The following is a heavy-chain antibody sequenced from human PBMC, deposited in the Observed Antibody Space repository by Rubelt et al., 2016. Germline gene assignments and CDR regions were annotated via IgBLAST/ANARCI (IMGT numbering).Heavy chain of an antibody. V-gene: IGHV3-48*02. Sequence: GSLRLSCAASGFTFSRYSMNWVRQAPGKGLEWVSHISSDSSTVYYADPVKGRFTISRDNAKNSLSLQMDSLRNEATAVYFCTRDRGLVSPFDYWGQGTLVTVSS. CDR2: ISSDSSTV. CDR3: TRDRGLVSPFDY. D-gene: IGHD3/OR15-3a*01. CDR1: GFTFSRYS. J-gene: IGHJ4*02.